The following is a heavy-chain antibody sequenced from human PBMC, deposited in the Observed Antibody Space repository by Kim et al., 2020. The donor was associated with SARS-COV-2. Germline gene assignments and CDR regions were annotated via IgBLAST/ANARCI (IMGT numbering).Heavy chain of an antibody. Sequence: SETLSLTCTVSGGSISSGGYYWSWIRQNPGKGLEWIGYIYYSGSTYYNPSLKSRVTISVDTSKNQFSLKLSSVTAADTAVYYCARDPSSSGGFDYWGQGTLVTVSS. J-gene: IGHJ4*02. CDR3: ARDPSSSGGFDY. D-gene: IGHD2-15*01. CDR2: IYYSGST. V-gene: IGHV4-31*03. CDR1: GGSISSGGYY.